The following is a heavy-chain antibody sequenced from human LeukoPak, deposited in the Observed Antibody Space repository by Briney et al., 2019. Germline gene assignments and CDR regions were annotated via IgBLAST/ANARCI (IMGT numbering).Heavy chain of an antibody. CDR3: ASALSSSADFDY. CDR2: IKQDGSEK. Sequence: GGYLRLSCAASGFTFSSYWMSWVRQAPGKGLEWVANIKQDGSEKYYVDSVKGRFTVSRDNAKNSLYLQMNSLRAEDTAVYYCASALSSSADFDYWGQGTLVTVSS. V-gene: IGHV3-7*01. D-gene: IGHD6-6*01. J-gene: IGHJ4*02. CDR1: GFTFSSYW.